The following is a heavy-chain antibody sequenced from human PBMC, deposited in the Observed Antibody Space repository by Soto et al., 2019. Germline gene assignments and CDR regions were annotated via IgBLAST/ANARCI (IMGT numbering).Heavy chain of an antibody. J-gene: IGHJ3*02. Sequence: PGGSLRLSCAASGFTFSSYGMHWVRQAPGKGLEWVAAISRDGFDIYYADSVKGRFTISRDNSKHMLFLQMNSLRTEDTAVYYCAHPRGYGVFDAYDIWGQGAMVTVSS. D-gene: IGHD4-17*01. CDR1: GFTFSSYG. CDR3: AHPRGYGVFDAYDI. V-gene: IGHV3-33*08. CDR2: ISRDGFDI.